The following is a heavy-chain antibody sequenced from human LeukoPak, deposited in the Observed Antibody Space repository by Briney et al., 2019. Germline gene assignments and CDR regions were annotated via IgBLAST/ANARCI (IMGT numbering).Heavy chain of an antibody. D-gene: IGHD2-15*01. CDR2: INSDGSST. V-gene: IGHV3-74*01. J-gene: IGHJ6*03. CDR3: ARDQVVVVADSIALNLYYYYYYMDV. Sequence: GGSLRLSCAASGFTFSSYWMHWVRQAPGKGLVWVSRINSDGSSTSYADSVKGRFAISRDNAKNTLYLQMNSLRAEDTAVYYCARDQVVVVADSIALNLYYYYYYMDVWGKGTTVTVSS. CDR1: GFTFSSYW.